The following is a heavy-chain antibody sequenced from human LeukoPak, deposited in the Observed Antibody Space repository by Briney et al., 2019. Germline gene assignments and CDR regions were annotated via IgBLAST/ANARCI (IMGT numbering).Heavy chain of an antibody. Sequence: GGSLRLSCAASGFTFSSYWMSWVRQAPGKGLEWVANIKQDGSEKYYVDSVKGRFTISRDNAKNSLYLQMNSLRAEDTAVYYCARGLGRFDYGDYYFDYWGQGTLVTVSS. V-gene: IGHV3-7*01. CDR2: IKQDGSEK. CDR3: ARGLGRFDYGDYYFDY. D-gene: IGHD4-17*01. J-gene: IGHJ4*02. CDR1: GFTFSSYW.